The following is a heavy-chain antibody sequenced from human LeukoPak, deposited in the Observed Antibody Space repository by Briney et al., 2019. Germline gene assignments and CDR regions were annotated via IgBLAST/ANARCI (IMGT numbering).Heavy chain of an antibody. CDR3: TRGRDARRKVAVADTPLTDFDY. Sequence: GSSVKVSCKASGGTFSSYAISWVRQAPGQGLEWMGGIIPIFGTANYAQKFQGRVTMTTNTSASTAYMELRSLRSDDTAVYYCTRGRDARRKVAVADTPLTDFDYWGQGTLVTVSS. J-gene: IGHJ4*02. V-gene: IGHV1-69*05. CDR2: IIPIFGTA. CDR1: GGTFSSYA. D-gene: IGHD6-19*01.